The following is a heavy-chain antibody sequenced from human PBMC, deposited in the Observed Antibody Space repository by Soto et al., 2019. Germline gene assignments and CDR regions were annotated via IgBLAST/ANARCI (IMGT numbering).Heavy chain of an antibody. V-gene: IGHV1-18*01. CDR1: GYTFTSYG. CDR3: ARECTEGEYYDSPQNFCGMDV. D-gene: IGHD3-22*01. CDR2: ISAYNGNT. J-gene: IGHJ6*02. Sequence: QVQLVQSGAEVKKPGASVKVSCKASGYTFTSYGISWVRQAPGQGLEWMRWISAYNGNTNHAQKHQGRVTMTTETSTSTAYMELRGLRSDDTAVYYCARECTEGEYYDSPQNFCGMDVWGQGTTVTVSS.